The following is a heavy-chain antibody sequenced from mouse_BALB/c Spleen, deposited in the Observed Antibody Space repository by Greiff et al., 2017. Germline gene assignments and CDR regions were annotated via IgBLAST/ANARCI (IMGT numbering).Heavy chain of an antibody. Sequence: EVHLVESGGGLVQPGGSRKLSCAASGFTFSSFGMHWVRQAPEKGLEWVAYISSGSSTIYYADTVKGRFTISRDNPKNTLFLQMTSLRSEDTAMYYCARQLGNYFDYWGQGTTLTVSS. CDR3: ARQLGNYFDY. V-gene: IGHV5-17*02. D-gene: IGHD4-1*02. CDR1: GFTFSSFG. CDR2: ISSGSSTI. J-gene: IGHJ2*01.